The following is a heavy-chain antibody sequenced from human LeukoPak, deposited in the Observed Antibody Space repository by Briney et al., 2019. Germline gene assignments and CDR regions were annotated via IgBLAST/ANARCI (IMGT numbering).Heavy chain of an antibody. Sequence: GGSLRLSCAASGFTFSSYGMSWVRQAPGKGLEWVSAISGSGGSTYYADSVKGRFTISRDNSKNTLYLQMNSLRAEDTAVYYCARETPVYYDSSGYWALGAFDIWGQGTMVTVSS. J-gene: IGHJ3*02. D-gene: IGHD3-22*01. CDR2: ISGSGGST. CDR3: ARETPVYYDSSGYWALGAFDI. CDR1: GFTFSSYG. V-gene: IGHV3-23*01.